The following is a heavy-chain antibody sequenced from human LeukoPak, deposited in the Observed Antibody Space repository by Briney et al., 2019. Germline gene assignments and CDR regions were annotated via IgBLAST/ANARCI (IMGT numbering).Heavy chain of an antibody. CDR1: EYSFTSHW. CDR3: ARNIQRYCSGGSCYSNWYFDL. V-gene: IGHV5-51*01. Sequence: GESLKSSCKGSEYSFTSHWIGWVRQIPGKGLEWMGVIYPGDSDTRYSPSFQGQVTISADKSINTAYLQWNSLKASDTAMYYCARNIQRYCSGGSCYSNWYFDLWGRGTLVTVSS. CDR2: IYPGDSDT. J-gene: IGHJ2*01. D-gene: IGHD2-15*01.